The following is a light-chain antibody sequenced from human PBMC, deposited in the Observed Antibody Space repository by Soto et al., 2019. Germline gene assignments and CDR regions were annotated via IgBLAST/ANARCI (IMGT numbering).Light chain of an antibody. Sequence: QSALTQPPSASGSPGQSVTISCTGTSSDVGGYNYVSWYQQHPGKAPKLMIYEVSKRPSGVPDRFSGSKSGNTASLAVSGLQAEDEAAYYCSEYAGSNTHVVFGGGTKLTVL. CDR3: SEYAGSNTHVV. V-gene: IGLV2-8*01. J-gene: IGLJ2*01. CDR2: EVS. CDR1: SSDVGGYNY.